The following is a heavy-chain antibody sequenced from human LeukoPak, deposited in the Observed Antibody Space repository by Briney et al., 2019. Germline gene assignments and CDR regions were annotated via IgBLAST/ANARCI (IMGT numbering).Heavy chain of an antibody. D-gene: IGHD3/OR15-3a*01. CDR3: AKAPYGLNWFDP. CDR2: ISGSGGST. V-gene: IGHV3-23*01. CDR1: GFTFSSYA. J-gene: IGHJ5*02. Sequence: GGCLRLSCAASGFTFSSYAMSWVRQAPGKGLEWVSAISGSGGSTYYADSVKGRFTISRDNSKNTLYLQMNSLRAEDTAVYYCAKAPYGLNWFDPWGQGTLVTVSS.